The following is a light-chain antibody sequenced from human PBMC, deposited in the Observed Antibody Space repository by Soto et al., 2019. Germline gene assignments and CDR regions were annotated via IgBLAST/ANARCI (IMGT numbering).Light chain of an antibody. J-gene: IGKJ2*01. CDR2: GAS. CDR1: QSINNW. CDR3: QQYNGH. Sequence: DIQMTQAPATPSASVGDRVTITCRASQSINNWLAWYQQKPGKAPRVLIYGASTLESGAPSRFSGSGSGTKFTLTISSLKPDDFATYYGQQYNGHFGQGTRVDIK. V-gene: IGKV1-5*01.